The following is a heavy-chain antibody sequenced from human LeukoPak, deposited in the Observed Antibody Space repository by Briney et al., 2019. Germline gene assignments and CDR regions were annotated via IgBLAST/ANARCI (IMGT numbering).Heavy chain of an antibody. CDR2: ISGSGGST. V-gene: IGHV3-23*01. D-gene: IGHD3-10*01. J-gene: IGHJ4*02. CDR1: GFTFSSYA. CDR3: AKAPMVRGAVFDY. Sequence: GGSLRLSCAASGFTFSSYAMSWVRQVPGKGLEWVSAISGSGGSTYYADSVKGRFTISRDNSKNTLYLQMNSLRAEDTAVYYCAKAPMVRGAVFDYWGQGTLVTVSS.